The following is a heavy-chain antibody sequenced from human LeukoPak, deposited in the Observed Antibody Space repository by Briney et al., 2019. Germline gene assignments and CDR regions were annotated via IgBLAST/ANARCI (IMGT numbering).Heavy chain of an antibody. J-gene: IGHJ6*02. Sequence: SETLSLTCAVYGGSFSGYYWSWIRQPPGKGLEWIGEINHSGSTNYNPSLKSRVTIPVDTSKNQFSLKLSSVTAADTAVYYCARVVGIVVVPAARRRNQAGMDVWGQGTTVTVSS. V-gene: IGHV4-34*01. D-gene: IGHD2-2*01. CDR3: ARVVGIVVVPAARRRNQAGMDV. CDR1: GGSFSGYY. CDR2: INHSGST.